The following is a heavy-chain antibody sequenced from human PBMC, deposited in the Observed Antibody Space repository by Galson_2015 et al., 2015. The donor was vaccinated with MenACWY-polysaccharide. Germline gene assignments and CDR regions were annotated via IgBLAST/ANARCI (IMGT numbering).Heavy chain of an antibody. CDR2: IKKDGSEK. CDR1: GFKFSNYW. Sequence: SLRLSCAASGFKFSNYWMTWVRQAPGKGLEWVANIKKDGSEKHYVDPVKGRFTISRDNALYLQMNSLRAEDTAVYFCARGHYGMGVWGQGTTVTVSS. CDR3: ARGHYGMGV. V-gene: IGHV3-7*01. J-gene: IGHJ6*02.